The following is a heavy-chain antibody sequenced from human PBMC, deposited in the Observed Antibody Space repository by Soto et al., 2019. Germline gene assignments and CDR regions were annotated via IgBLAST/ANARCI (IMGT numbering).Heavy chain of an antibody. CDR2: INHSGST. J-gene: IGHJ1*01. CDR3: ARGPPHRRLFRSGQYFPP. V-gene: IGHV4-34*01. Sequence: SETLSLASAVYGGSFSGYYWRWVGQPPGKGLEWSGEINHSGSTNYNPSLKSRVTISVDTSKNQFSLKLSSVTAADTAVYYCARGPPHRRLFRSGQYFPPWGQGTLVTVSS. CDR1: GGSFSGYY. D-gene: IGHD3-16*02.